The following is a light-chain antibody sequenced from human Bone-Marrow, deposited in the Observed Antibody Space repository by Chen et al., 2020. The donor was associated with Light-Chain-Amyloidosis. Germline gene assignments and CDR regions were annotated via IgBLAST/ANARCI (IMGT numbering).Light chain of an antibody. CDR3: QVWDRSSDRPV. J-gene: IGLJ3*02. Sequence: SYVLPQPSSVSVAPGQTATIACGGNNIGSKSVHWYQQTPGQAPLLVVYDDSDRPSGIPERLSGSNSGSTATLTISRVEAGDEADYYCQVWDRSSDRPVFGGGTKLTVL. CDR1: NIGSKS. CDR2: DDS. V-gene: IGLV3-21*02.